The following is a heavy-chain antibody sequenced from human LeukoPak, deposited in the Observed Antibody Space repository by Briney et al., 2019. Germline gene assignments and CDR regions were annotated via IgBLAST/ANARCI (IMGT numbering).Heavy chain of an antibody. V-gene: IGHV3-53*04. CDR2: IYSGGST. CDR1: GFTVSSNY. CDR3: AAECMIVGAFDI. J-gene: IGHJ3*02. Sequence: PGGSLRLSCAASGFTVSSNYMSWVRQAPGKGLEWVSVIYSGGSTYYADSVKGRFPISRHNSKNTLYLQMNSLRAEDTAVYYCAAECMIVGAFDIWGQGTMVTVSS. D-gene: IGHD3-22*01.